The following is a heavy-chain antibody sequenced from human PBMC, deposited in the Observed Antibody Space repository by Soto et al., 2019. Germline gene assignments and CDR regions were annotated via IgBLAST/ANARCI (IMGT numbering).Heavy chain of an antibody. CDR3: ARANYHSFGLLN. V-gene: IGHV1-69*02. CDR1: GGTFSSYT. J-gene: IGHJ4*02. D-gene: IGHD3-10*01. Sequence: QVQLVQSGAEVKKPGSSVKVSCKASGGTFSSYTISWVRQAPGQGLEWMGRIIPILGIANYAQKFQGRVTITADKSTSTAYMELSSLRSEDKAVYYCARANYHSFGLLNWGQGTLVTVSS. CDR2: IIPILGIA.